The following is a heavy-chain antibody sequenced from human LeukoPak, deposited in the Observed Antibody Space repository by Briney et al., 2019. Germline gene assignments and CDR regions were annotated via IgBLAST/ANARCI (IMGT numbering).Heavy chain of an antibody. CDR1: GFTFDDYA. Sequence: GRSLRLSCAASGFTFDDYAMHWVRQAPGKGLEWVSGISWNSGSIGCADSVKGRFTLSRDNAKNLVYLQMNSLRVEDTAVYYCVNLGYSDGGQGTLVTVSS. D-gene: IGHD5-12*01. J-gene: IGHJ4*02. V-gene: IGHV3-9*01. CDR2: ISWNSGSI. CDR3: VNLGYSD.